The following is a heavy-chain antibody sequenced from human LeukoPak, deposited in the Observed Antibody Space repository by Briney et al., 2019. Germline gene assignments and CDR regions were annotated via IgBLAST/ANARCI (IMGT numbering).Heavy chain of an antibody. CDR2: ISSSSSYI. CDR1: GFTFSSYS. Sequence: PGGSPRLSCAASGFTFSSYSMNWVRQAPGKGLEWVSSISSSSSYIYYADSVKGRFTISRDNAKNSLYLQMNSLRAEDTAVYYCARDYYDSSGSPDYWGQGTLVTVSS. J-gene: IGHJ4*02. CDR3: ARDYYDSSGSPDY. D-gene: IGHD3-22*01. V-gene: IGHV3-21*01.